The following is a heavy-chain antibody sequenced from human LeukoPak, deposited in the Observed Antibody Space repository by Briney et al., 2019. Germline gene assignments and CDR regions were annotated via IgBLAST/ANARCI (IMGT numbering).Heavy chain of an antibody. J-gene: IGHJ4*02. D-gene: IGHD4-17*01. CDR3: TVRPTTVTLNEY. CDR1: GFTFGDYA. V-gene: IGHV3-49*04. CDR2: IRSKAYGGTT. Sequence: GGSLRLSCTASGFTFGDYAMSWVRQAPGKGLEWVGFIRSKAYGGTTEYAASVKGRFTTSRDDSKSIAYLQMNSLKTEDTAVYYCTVRPTTVTLNEYWGQGTLVTVSS.